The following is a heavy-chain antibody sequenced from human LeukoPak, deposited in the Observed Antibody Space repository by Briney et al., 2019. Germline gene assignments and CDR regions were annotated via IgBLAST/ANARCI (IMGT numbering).Heavy chain of an antibody. V-gene: IGHV3-66*02. D-gene: IGHD6-13*01. CDR1: GFTVSSNY. CDR2: IYSGGST. CDR3: ARAGSSWYPLDY. Sequence: GGSLRLSCAASGFTVSSNYMSWGRQAPGKGLEWVSVIYSGGSTYYADSVKGRFTISRDNSKNTLYLHMNSLRPEDTAVYYCARAGSSWYPLDYWGQGTLVTVSS. J-gene: IGHJ4*02.